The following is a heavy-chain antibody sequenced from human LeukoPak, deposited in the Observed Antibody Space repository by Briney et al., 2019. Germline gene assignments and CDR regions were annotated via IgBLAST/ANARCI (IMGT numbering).Heavy chain of an antibody. Sequence: ASVKVSCKVSGYTLTELSMHWVRQAPGKGLEWMGGFDPEDGETIYAQKFQGRVTMTEDTSTDTAYMELSSLRSEDTAVYYCATPLGGFLEWLLSYWGQGTLVTVSS. V-gene: IGHV1-24*01. CDR1: GYTLTELS. J-gene: IGHJ4*02. CDR3: ATPLGGFLEWLLSY. CDR2: FDPEDGET. D-gene: IGHD3-3*01.